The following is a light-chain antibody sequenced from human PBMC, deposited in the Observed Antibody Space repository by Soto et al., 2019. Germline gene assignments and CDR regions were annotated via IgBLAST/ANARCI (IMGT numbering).Light chain of an antibody. V-gene: IGLV1-40*01. CDR3: QSYDSSLSAFYV. CDR2: GNS. J-gene: IGLJ1*01. Sequence: QCSLTQPASGSGAPGQRGTISCTGSSSNIGAGYDVHWYQQLPGTAPKLLIYGNSNRPSGVPDRFSGSKSGTSASLAITGLQAEDEADYYCQSYDSSLSAFYVFGTGTKVTVL. CDR1: SSNIGAGYD.